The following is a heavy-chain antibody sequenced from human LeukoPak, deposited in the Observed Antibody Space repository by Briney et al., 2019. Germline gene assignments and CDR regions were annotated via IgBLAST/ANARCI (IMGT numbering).Heavy chain of an antibody. CDR2: TYYKSKWHS. V-gene: IGHV6-1*01. Sequence: SESLSLTCALSGDSVSNNSATWNWIRQSPSRGLEWLGRTYYKSKWHSDYAVSVKSRIILNPDTSKNQFSLLLNSVTPEDTAVYFCARGLDTAIASWGQGTLVTVSS. D-gene: IGHD5-18*01. CDR1: GDSVSNNSAT. CDR3: ARGLDTAIAS. J-gene: IGHJ4*02.